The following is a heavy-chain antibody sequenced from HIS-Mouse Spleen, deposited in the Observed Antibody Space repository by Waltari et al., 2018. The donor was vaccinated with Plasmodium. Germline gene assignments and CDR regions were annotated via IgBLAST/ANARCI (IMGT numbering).Heavy chain of an antibody. J-gene: IGHJ4*02. Sequence: QVQLQQWGAGLLKPSAPLSLTSAVYGGSFSGYYWRWLRQPPGKGLEWIGEINHSGSTNYNPSLKSRVTISVDTSKNQFSLKLSSVTAADTAVYYCARLVVVASKDSYWGQGTLVTVSS. V-gene: IGHV4-34*01. CDR3: ARLVVVASKDSY. D-gene: IGHD2-15*01. CDR1: GGSFSGYY. CDR2: INHSGST.